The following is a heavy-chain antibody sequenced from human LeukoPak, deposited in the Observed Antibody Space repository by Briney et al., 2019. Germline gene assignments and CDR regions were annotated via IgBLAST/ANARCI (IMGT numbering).Heavy chain of an antibody. D-gene: IGHD3-22*01. CDR1: GFTLRSYS. CDR2: IRSKAYGGTT. CDR3: TRDRGDYYDSSGYLDY. V-gene: IGHV3-49*04. J-gene: IGHJ4*02. Sequence: GGSLRLSCAASGFTLRSYSMNWVRQAPGKGLEWVGFIRSKAYGGTTEYAASVKGRFTISRDDSKSIAYLQMNSLKTEDTAVYYCTRDRGDYYDSSGYLDYWGQGTLVTVSS.